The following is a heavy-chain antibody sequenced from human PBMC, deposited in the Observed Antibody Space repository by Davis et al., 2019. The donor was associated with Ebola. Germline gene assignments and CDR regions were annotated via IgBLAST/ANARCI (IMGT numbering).Heavy chain of an antibody. CDR3: ARAPSGYSSSFDY. D-gene: IGHD6-13*01. CDR2: ISWNSGSI. Sequence: PGGSLRLSCAASGFTFDDYAMHWVRQAPGKGLEWVSGISWNSGSIGYADSVKGRFTISRDNAKNSLYLQMNSLRAEDTAVYYCARAPSGYSSSFDYWGQGTLVTVSS. V-gene: IGHV3-9*01. J-gene: IGHJ4*02. CDR1: GFTFDDYA.